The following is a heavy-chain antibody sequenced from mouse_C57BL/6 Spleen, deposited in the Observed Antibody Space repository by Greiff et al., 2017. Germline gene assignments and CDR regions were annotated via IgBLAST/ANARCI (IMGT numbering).Heavy chain of an antibody. CDR1: GYTFTSYW. D-gene: IGHD2-4*01. Sequence: VQLQQPGAELVMPGASVKLSCKASGYTFTSYWMHWVKQRPGQGLEWIGEIDPSDSYTNYNQKFKGKSTLTVDKSSSTAYMQLSSLTSEDSAVXYCARWGVYYDYDVYYFDYWGQGTTLTVSS. CDR3: ARWGVYYDYDVYYFDY. J-gene: IGHJ2*01. V-gene: IGHV1-69*01. CDR2: IDPSDSYT.